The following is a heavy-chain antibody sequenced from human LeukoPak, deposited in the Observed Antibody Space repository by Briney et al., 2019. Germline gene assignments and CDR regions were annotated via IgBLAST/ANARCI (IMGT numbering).Heavy chain of an antibody. Sequence: QTGGSLRLSCAASGFTFSSYAMSWVRQAPGMGLEWVSGIGSSGDITYYADSVKGRFTISRDNSKNTLYLQMNSLRAEDTAVYYCTRDMYSSGWYVRGSAFDIWGQGTMVTVSS. D-gene: IGHD6-19*01. J-gene: IGHJ3*02. V-gene: IGHV3-23*01. CDR2: IGSSGDIT. CDR1: GFTFSSYA. CDR3: TRDMYSSGWYVRGSAFDI.